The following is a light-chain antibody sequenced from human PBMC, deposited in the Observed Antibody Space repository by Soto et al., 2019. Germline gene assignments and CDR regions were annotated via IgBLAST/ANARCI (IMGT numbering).Light chain of an antibody. CDR1: SSTIGAGYD. Sequence: QSVLTQPPSVSRSPGQRVTISCTWSSSTIGAGYDVHWYQQLPGTAPKLLIYGNSNRPSGVPERFSGSKSGTSASLAITGLQAEDEADYYCQSYERSLSDVVVGGGTKLTVL. CDR3: QSYERSLSDVV. CDR2: GNS. V-gene: IGLV1-40*01. J-gene: IGLJ2*01.